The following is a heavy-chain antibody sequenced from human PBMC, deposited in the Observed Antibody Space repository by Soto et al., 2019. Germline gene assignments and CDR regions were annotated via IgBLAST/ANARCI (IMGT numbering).Heavy chain of an antibody. V-gene: IGHV3-30*18. CDR3: AKDLGWIQLWLNMDY. J-gene: IGHJ4*02. Sequence: PGGSLRLSCAASGFAFSGSYMSWVRQAPGKGLEWVADISCGGSNKYYADSVKGRFTISRDNSKNTLYLQMNSLRAEDTAVYYCAKDLGWIQLWLNMDYWGQGTLVTVSS. D-gene: IGHD5-18*01. CDR2: ISCGGSNK. CDR1: GFAFSGSY.